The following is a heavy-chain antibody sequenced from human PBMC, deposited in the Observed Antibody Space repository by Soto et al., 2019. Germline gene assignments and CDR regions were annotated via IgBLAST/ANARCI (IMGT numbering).Heavy chain of an antibody. Sequence: QVQLVESGGGVVQPGRSLRLSCVASGFTFNSYGMHWVRQAPGKGLEWVAVISYDGSDKYYADSVKGRFTISRDNSKNTLYLQMNSLRAEDTAVYYCSKDLDGLQGLVDSSFCFDYWGQGTLVTVSS. CDR1: GFTFNSYG. CDR3: SKDLDGLQGLVDSSFCFDY. D-gene: IGHD3-16*02. J-gene: IGHJ4*02. V-gene: IGHV3-30*18. CDR2: ISYDGSDK.